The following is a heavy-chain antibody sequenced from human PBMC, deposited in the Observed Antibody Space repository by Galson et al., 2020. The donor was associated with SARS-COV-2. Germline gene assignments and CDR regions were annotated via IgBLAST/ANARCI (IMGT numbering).Heavy chain of an antibody. CDR1: RFPFSGYA. CDR2: ISGSGDNT. D-gene: IGHD3-3*01. J-gene: IGHJ4*02. Sequence: GGSLRLSCAASRFPFSGYALSWVRQAPGKGLEWVSAISGSGDNTVSADSVKGRFTISRDKSKSVMYLQTNSLRAEYTAVYYCAEDRGDFWSGYYHLFDYWGQGTLVTVSS. V-gene: IGHV3-23*01. CDR3: AEDRGDFWSGYYHLFDY.